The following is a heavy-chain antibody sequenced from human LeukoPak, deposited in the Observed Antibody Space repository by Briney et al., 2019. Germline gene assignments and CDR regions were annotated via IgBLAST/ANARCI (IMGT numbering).Heavy chain of an antibody. V-gene: IGHV3-7*01. CDR3: SGRDSSRNPWAY. D-gene: IGHD4-11*01. CDR1: GFTFTTYW. Sequence: GGSLRLSCAASGFTFTTYWMNWVRQGPGGRLEWVANISPDGSGEYYRDSVRGRFSISRDNAKESLYLQMNNVRADDSGIYYCSGRDSSRNPWAYWGQGTQVSVS. J-gene: IGHJ4*02. CDR2: ISPDGSGE.